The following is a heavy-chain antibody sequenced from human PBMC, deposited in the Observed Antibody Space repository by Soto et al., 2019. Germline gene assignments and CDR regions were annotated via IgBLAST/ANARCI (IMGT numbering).Heavy chain of an antibody. CDR2: VHYSGNT. CDR1: GYSISSGYH. CDR3: ARQDRVVAEGRWFDP. Sequence: NPSETLSLTCTVSGYSISSGYHWALIRQPPGKGLEWLGSVHYSGNTYYNPSLKSRLTISVDKSKNQFSLNLSSVTAADTAVYYCARQDRVVAEGRWFDPWGQGTLVTVSS. V-gene: IGHV4-38-2*02. D-gene: IGHD2-15*01. J-gene: IGHJ5*02.